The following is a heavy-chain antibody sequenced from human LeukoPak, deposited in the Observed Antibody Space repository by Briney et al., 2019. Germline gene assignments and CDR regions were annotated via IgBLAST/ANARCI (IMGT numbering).Heavy chain of an antibody. J-gene: IGHJ5*02. V-gene: IGHV4-31*03. D-gene: IGHD2-2*01. CDR3: ARGARGVSAANTGAQNWFDP. CDR1: GGSIRSGGYY. CDR2: IYYSGST. Sequence: SQTLSLTCTVSGGSIRSGGYYWSWIRQHPGKDLEWIGYIYYSGSTYYNPSLKSRLTISLDTSKNQFSLTLNSVTAADTAVYYCARGARGVSAANTGAQNWFDPWGQGTLVTVSS.